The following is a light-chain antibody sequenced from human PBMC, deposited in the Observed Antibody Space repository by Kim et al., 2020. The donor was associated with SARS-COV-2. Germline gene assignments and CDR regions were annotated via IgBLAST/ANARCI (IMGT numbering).Light chain of an antibody. CDR2: AAS. V-gene: IGKV1-6*01. CDR3: QQYDNLPRLT. CDR1: QGIRND. J-gene: IGKJ4*01. Sequence: AIQMTQSPSSLSASVGDRVTITCRASQGIRNDLGWYQQKPGKAPNLLIYAASSLQSGVPSRFSGSGSGTDFTLTISSLQPEDFATYYCQQYDNLPRLTFGGGTKVDIK.